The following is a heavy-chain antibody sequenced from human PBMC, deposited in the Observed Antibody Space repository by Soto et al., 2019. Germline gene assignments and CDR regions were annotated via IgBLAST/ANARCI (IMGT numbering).Heavy chain of an antibody. Sequence: EVQLLESGGGLVQPGGSLRLSCAASGFTFSSYAMSWVRQAPGKGLEWVSAISGSGGSTYYADSVKGRFTISRDNSKNTLYLQMNSLRDEDTAVYYCAKGRGSGSYYDYYCMDVWGKGTTVTVSS. CDR3: AKGRGSGSYYDYYCMDV. V-gene: IGHV3-23*01. CDR2: ISGSGGST. CDR1: GFTFSSYA. D-gene: IGHD3-10*01. J-gene: IGHJ6*03.